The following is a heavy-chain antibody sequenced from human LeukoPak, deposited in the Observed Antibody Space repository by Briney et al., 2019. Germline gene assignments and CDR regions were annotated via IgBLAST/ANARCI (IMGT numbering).Heavy chain of an antibody. CDR2: INWNGGST. Sequence: GGSLRLSCAASGFTFDDYGMSWVRQAPGEGLEWVSGINWNGGSTGYADSVKGRFTISRDNAKNSLYLQMNSLRAEDTALYYCAKDRRMDTAMVTVDYWGQGTLVTVSS. D-gene: IGHD5-18*01. V-gene: IGHV3-20*04. CDR1: GFTFDDYG. CDR3: AKDRRMDTAMVTVDY. J-gene: IGHJ4*02.